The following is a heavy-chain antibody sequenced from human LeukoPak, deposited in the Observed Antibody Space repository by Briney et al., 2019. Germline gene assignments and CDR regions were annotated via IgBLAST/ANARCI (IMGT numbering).Heavy chain of an antibody. V-gene: IGHV4-34*01. J-gene: IGHJ4*02. CDR1: GFTFSSYW. CDR3: ARGFTVNFDY. CDR2: INHSGST. Sequence: GSLRLSCAASGFTFSSYWMSWVRQAPGKGLEWIGEINHSGSTNYNPSLKSRVTISVDTSKNQFSLKLSSVTAADTAVYYCARGFTVNFDYWGQGTLVTVSS. D-gene: IGHD4-17*01.